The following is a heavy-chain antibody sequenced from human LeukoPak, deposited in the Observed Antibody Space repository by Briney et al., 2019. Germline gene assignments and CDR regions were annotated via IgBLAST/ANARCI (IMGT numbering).Heavy chain of an antibody. Sequence: SQTLSLTCNVSGGSINTVNYYWTSIRQPPGKGLEWIGYISYSGTPYYNPSLNSRVPISLDTSKNQFSLILNPVTAADTAVHDCARDRYGKFEDYWGAGTLVTVSS. D-gene: IGHD4-17*01. J-gene: IGHJ4*02. CDR2: ISYSGTP. CDR1: GGSINTVNYY. V-gene: IGHV4-30-4*08. CDR3: ARDRYGKFEDY.